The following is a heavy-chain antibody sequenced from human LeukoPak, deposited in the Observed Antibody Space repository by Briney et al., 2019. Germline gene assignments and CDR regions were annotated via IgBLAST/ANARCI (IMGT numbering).Heavy chain of an antibody. CDR1: VFTFDDSV. J-gene: IGHJ4*02. D-gene: IGHD3-16*02. CDR3: ARDWFTRLGELSPDRAFDY. Sequence: GGSLRLSFPSSVFTFDDSVMSWVRQAPGKGLEWVSGINWNGGSTGYADSVKARFTISRDNAKNSLYLQMNNLRAEDTAFYYCARDWFTRLGELSPDRAFDYWGQGTLVTVSS. V-gene: IGHV3-20*03. CDR2: INWNGGST.